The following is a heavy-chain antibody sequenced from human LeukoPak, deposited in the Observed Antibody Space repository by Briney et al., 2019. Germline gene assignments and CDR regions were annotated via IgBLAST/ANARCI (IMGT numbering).Heavy chain of an antibody. CDR3: ARDNPNWYFDL. J-gene: IGHJ2*01. CDR1: EFTVSSNY. D-gene: IGHD1-14*01. V-gene: IGHV3-53*01. Sequence: GGSLRLSCAASEFTVSSNYMSWVRQAPGKGLEWVSVIYSGVSTYYADSVKGRFTISRDNSKNTLYLQMNSLRAEDTAVYYCARDNPNWYFDLWGRGTLVTVSS. CDR2: IYSGVST.